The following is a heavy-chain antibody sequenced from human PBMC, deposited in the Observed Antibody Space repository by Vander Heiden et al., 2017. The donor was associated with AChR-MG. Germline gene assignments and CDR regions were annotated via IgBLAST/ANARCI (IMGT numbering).Heavy chain of an antibody. Sequence: QVQLVQSGAEVKKPGASVKVSCKASGYTFTSYGISWVRQAPGQGREWMGWISADNGNTDYAQKRQGRVTMTTDTSTSTAYMELRSLRSDETAVYYCAIIWNRGRPGDAFDIWGQGTMVTVSS. J-gene: IGHJ3*02. CDR2: ISADNGNT. CDR3: AIIWNRGRPGDAFDI. V-gene: IGHV1-18*01. D-gene: IGHD1-1*01. CDR1: GYTFTSYG.